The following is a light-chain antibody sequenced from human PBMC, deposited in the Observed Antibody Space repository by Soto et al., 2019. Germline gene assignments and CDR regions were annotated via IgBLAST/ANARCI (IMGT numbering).Light chain of an antibody. CDR1: QSVSNW. J-gene: IGKJ2*01. Sequence: DIQLTQSPSTLSASVGERVTITCRASQSVSNWLAWYQQKPGKAPKLLIYKASILESGVPSRFGGSGSETDFTLSINSLKPDDFATYYCQQFIIRSSTFGQGTTLEIK. CDR3: QQFIIRSST. CDR2: KAS. V-gene: IGKV1-5*03.